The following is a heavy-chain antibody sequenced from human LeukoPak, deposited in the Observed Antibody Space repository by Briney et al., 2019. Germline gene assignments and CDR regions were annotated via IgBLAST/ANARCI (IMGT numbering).Heavy chain of an antibody. Sequence: ASVKVSCKASGYTFTGYYMHWVRQAPGHGLEWMGWINPNSRGTNYAQKFQGRVTMTRDTSISTAYMELSRLRSHDTAVYYCARVLSQQEEAWSVFDMWGQGTMVTVSS. V-gene: IGHV1-2*02. D-gene: IGHD3-3*01. J-gene: IGHJ3*02. CDR2: INPNSRGT. CDR3: ARVLSQQEEAWSVFDM. CDR1: GYTFTGYY.